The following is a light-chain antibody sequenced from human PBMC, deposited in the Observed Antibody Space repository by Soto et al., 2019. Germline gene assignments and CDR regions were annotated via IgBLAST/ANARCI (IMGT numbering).Light chain of an antibody. CDR2: DAS. Sequence: EIVLTQSPATLSLSPGEIATLSCRASQSIGLAIAWDQHKPGQAPRLLILDASQRSTAIPARFRGSGSGTDGTLSSSSLEPEEFAVYYWQQRTDRPPWTCGQGTKVESK. CDR1: QSIGLA. V-gene: IGKV3-11*01. J-gene: IGKJ1*01. CDR3: QQRTDRPPWT.